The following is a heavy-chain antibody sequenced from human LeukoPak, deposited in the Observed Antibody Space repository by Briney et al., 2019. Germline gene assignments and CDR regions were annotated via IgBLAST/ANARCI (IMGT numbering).Heavy chain of an antibody. V-gene: IGHV3-33*06. D-gene: IGHD4-17*01. J-gene: IGHJ4*02. CDR2: VWHDGSKT. CDR1: GLTFSGCH. CDR3: AKDSNDNGDYNYFDF. Sequence: PGRSLKLSCAASGLTFSGCHIHWVRQAPGKGLEWVALVWHDGSKTYYADSVKGRFTVSRDNSKNTLYLQMNSLRAEDTAIYYCAKDSNDNGDYNYFDFWGQGTLVTVSS.